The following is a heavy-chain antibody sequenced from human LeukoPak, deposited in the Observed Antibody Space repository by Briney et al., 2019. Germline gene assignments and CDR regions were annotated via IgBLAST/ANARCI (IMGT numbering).Heavy chain of an antibody. Sequence: GGSLRLSCAASGFTFSSYWMSWVRQAQGKGLEWVANIKQDGSEKYYVDSVKGRFTISRDNAKNSLYLQMNSLRAEDTAVYYCARDNGVVAATLVYYYYMDVWGKGTTVTVSS. CDR1: GFTFSSYW. V-gene: IGHV3-7*01. CDR2: IKQDGSEK. D-gene: IGHD2-15*01. J-gene: IGHJ6*03. CDR3: ARDNGVVAATLVYYYYMDV.